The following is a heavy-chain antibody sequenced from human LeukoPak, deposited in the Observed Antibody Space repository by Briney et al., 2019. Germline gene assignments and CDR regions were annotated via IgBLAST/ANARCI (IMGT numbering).Heavy chain of an antibody. V-gene: IGHV5-51*01. J-gene: IGHJ5*02. D-gene: IGHD1-26*01. CDR2: IHPINSET. CDR3: ARRGSYYWFDP. Sequence: GESLKISCKVSGYSFTTRWIGWVRQMPGKGLEWMGIIHPINSETRYSPSFEGQVTISADTSNSTVFLQWNSLKSSDTAMYYCARRGSYYWFDPWGQGTLVTVSS. CDR1: GYSFTTRW.